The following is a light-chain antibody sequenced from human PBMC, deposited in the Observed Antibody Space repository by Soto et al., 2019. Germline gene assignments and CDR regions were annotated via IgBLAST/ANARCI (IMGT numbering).Light chain of an antibody. CDR3: QQYGSSPLT. CDR2: GAS. V-gene: IGKV3-20*01. CDR1: QSVSSSY. J-gene: IGKJ5*01. Sequence: VLTQSPGTLSLSPGERGTLSCRASQSVSSSYLAWYQQKPGQAPRLLIYGASSRATGIPDRFSGSGSGTDFTLTISRLEPEDFAVYYCQQYGSSPLTFGQGTRLEI.